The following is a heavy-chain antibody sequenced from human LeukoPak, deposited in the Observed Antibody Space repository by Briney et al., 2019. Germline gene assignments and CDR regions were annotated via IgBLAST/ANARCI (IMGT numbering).Heavy chain of an antibody. V-gene: IGHV3-66*01. CDR1: GYSFTSYW. Sequence: GESLKISCKGSGYSFTSYWIGWVRQMPGKGLEWVSVIYSGGSTYYADSVKGRFTISRDNSKNTLYLQMNSLRAEDTAVYYCARETYDSSGYDNWFDPWGQGTLVTVSS. J-gene: IGHJ5*02. CDR2: IYSGGST. D-gene: IGHD3-22*01. CDR3: ARETYDSSGYDNWFDP.